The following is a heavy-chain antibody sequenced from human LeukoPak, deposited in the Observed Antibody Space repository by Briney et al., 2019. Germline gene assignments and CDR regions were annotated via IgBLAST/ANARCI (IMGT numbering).Heavy chain of an antibody. V-gene: IGHV3-48*04. CDR3: ARDKGEYSSGWYDWFDP. CDR1: GFTFSSYS. J-gene: IGHJ5*02. CDR2: ISSSGSTI. D-gene: IGHD6-19*01. Sequence: PGGSLRLSCAASGFTFSSYSMNWVRQAPGKGLEWVSYISSSGSTIYYADSVKGRFTISRDNAKNSLYLQMNSLRAEDTAVYYCARDKGEYSSGWYDWFDPWGQGTLVTVSS.